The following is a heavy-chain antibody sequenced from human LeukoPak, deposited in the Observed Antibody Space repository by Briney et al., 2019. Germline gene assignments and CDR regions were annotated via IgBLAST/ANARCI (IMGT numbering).Heavy chain of an antibody. D-gene: IGHD6-25*01. J-gene: IGHJ4*02. CDR2: ISYDRSET. CDR1: GFTCWSYG. V-gene: IGHV3-30*03. CDR3: AREGGYYFDH. Sequence: GGSLRLSCAASGFTCWSYGMHWVRQAPGKRLEWVAFISYDRSETYYADSVKGRFSISRDNSKNTVYLQMNSLRTEDRAVYYCAREGGYYFDHWGQGTLVTVSS.